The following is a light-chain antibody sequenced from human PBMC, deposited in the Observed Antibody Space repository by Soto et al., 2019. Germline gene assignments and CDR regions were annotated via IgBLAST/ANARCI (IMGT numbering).Light chain of an antibody. J-gene: IGKJ1*01. CDR1: QSLSSNY. Sequence: RQSEGTMALCRGGMAILSGRVSQSLSSNYLAWYQQKPGLAPRLVVYGESRRATDIPERLSGSGSGVDLTLTIRILEPEDFVVYYWQTYGASPQTCGQGTKVDIK. V-gene: IGKV3-20*01. CDR3: QTYGASPQT. CDR2: GES.